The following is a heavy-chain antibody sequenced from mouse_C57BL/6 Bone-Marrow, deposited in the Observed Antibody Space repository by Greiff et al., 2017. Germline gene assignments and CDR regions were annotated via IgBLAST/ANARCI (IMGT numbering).Heavy chain of an antibody. J-gene: IGHJ4*01. V-gene: IGHV1-15*01. CDR2: IDPETGGT. CDR1: GYTFTDYE. D-gene: IGHD3-2*02. CDR3: TREAQAYAMDY. Sequence: VQLQQSGAELVRPGASVTLSCKASGYTFTDYEMHWVKQTPVHGLEWIGAIDPETGGTAYNQKFKGKAILTADKSSSTAYMELRSLTSEDSAVYYCTREAQAYAMDYWGQGTSVTVSS.